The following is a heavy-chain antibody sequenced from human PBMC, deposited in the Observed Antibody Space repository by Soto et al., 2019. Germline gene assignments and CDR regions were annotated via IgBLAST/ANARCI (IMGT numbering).Heavy chain of an antibody. CDR3: AREDYYGSGSYYGGQDAFDI. J-gene: IGHJ3*02. V-gene: IGHV3-21*01. CDR1: GFTFSSYS. CDR2: ISSSSSYI. D-gene: IGHD3-10*01. Sequence: EVQLVESGGGLVKPGGSLRLSCAASGFTFSSYSMNWVRQAPGKGLEWVSSISSSSSYIYHADSVKGRFTISRDNAKNSLYLQMNSLRAEDTAVYYCAREDYYGSGSYYGGQDAFDIWGQGTMVTVSS.